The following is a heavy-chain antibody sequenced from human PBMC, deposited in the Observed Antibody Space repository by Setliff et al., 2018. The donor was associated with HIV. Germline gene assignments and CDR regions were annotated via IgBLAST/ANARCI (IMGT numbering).Heavy chain of an antibody. CDR2: INPDSRGT. CDR3: ARGVKGIATTGKYYFDY. Sequence: GASVKVSCKTSGYAFTDYSIHWVRQAPGQGLEWVGRINPDSRGTNYAQTFQGRVTMTRDTSVSTAYMELSRLKSDDTAVFYCARGVKGIATTGKYYFDYWGQGTLVT. D-gene: IGHD6-13*01. CDR1: GYAFTDYS. J-gene: IGHJ4*02. V-gene: IGHV1-2*06.